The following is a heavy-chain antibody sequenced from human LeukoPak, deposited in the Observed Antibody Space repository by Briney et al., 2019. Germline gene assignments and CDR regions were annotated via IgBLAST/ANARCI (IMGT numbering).Heavy chain of an antibody. CDR2: VYYSGST. CDR1: GGSISSGGYY. J-gene: IGHJ6*03. CDR3: ASSGPYYYHYLDV. Sequence: SQTLSLTCTVSGGSISSGGYYWRWIRQHPGKGLEWIGDVYYSGSTYYNPSLKSRVAISVDTSKNQFSLNLSSVTAADTAVYFCASSGPYYYHYLDVWGKGTTVTVSS. V-gene: IGHV4-31*03. D-gene: IGHD3-10*01.